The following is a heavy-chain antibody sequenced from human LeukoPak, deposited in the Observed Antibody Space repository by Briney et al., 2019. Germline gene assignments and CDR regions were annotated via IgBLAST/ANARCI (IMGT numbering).Heavy chain of an antibody. V-gene: IGHV3-48*01. CDR3: ARSVEGSFDY. Sequence: EGSLRLSCATSGFTFSPYSFNWVRQAPGKGLEWISYINAHRTIYYADSVEGRFTISRDNAKNSAYLQLNSLRVEDTAMYYCARSVEGSFDYWGQGTLVTVSS. J-gene: IGHJ4*02. D-gene: IGHD6-19*01. CDR1: GFTFSPYS. CDR2: INAHRTI.